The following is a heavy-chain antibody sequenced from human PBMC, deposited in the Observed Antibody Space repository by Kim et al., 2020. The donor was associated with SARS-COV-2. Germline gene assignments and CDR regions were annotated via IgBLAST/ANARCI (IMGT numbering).Heavy chain of an antibody. V-gene: IGHV4-34*01. Sequence: SETLSLTCAVYGGSFSGYYWSWIRQPPGKGLEWIGEINHSGSTNYNPSLKSRVTISVDTSKNQFSLKLSSVTAADTAVYYCARFDSGSYTGFDYWGQGTLVTVSS. CDR2: INHSGST. CDR1: GGSFSGYY. CDR3: ARFDSGSYTGFDY. J-gene: IGHJ4*02. D-gene: IGHD1-26*01.